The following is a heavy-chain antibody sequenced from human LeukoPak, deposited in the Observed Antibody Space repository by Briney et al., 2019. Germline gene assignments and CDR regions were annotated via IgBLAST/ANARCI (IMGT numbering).Heavy chain of an antibody. CDR2: ISAYNGNT. D-gene: IGHD3-22*01. V-gene: IGHV1-18*01. CDR1: GYTFTSYG. CDR3: ARDHYYDSSAVLPVDY. Sequence: GASVKVSCKASGYTFTSYGISWVRQAPGQGLEWMGWISAYNGNTNYAQKLQGRVTMTTDTSTSTAYMELRSLRSDDTAVYYCARDHYYDSSAVLPVDYWGQGTLVTVSS. J-gene: IGHJ4*02.